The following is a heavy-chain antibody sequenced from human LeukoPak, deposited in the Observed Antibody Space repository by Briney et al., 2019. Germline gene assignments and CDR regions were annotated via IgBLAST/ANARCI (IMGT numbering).Heavy chain of an antibody. CDR1: GGSLSCYL. CDR3: ARSLGDSGYNFLLY. Sequence: PSESLLQGCAVYGGSLSCYLWNWSRQPPGKGLEWIGEINDSGNTNYNPSLKSRVTFSVDTTKNHFALKLSSVTAADSAVYYCARSLGDSGYNFLLYWGQGTLVTVSS. J-gene: IGHJ4*02. CDR2: INDSGNT. D-gene: IGHD5-24*01. V-gene: IGHV4-34*01.